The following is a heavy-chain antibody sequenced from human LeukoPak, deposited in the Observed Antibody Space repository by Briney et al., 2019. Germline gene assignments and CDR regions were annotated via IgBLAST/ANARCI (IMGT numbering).Heavy chain of an antibody. CDR3: ARDSPTTGYSSGWYEDDAFDI. CDR1: GGSVSSGSYY. V-gene: IGHV4-61*01. CDR2: IYYSGST. J-gene: IGHJ3*02. D-gene: IGHD6-19*01. Sequence: SETLSLTCTVSGGSVSSGSYYWSWIRQPPGKGLEWIGYIYYSGSTNYNPFLKSRVTISVDTSKNQFSLKLSSVTAADTAVYYCARDSPTTGYSSGWYEDDAFDIWGQGTMVTVSS.